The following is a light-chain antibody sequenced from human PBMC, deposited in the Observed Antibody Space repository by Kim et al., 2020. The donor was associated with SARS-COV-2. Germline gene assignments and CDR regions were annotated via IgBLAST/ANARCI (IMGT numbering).Light chain of an antibody. J-gene: IGLJ1*01. CDR1: SSNIGSNP. CDR2: NTD. CDR3: AACDNTLYGCV. Sequence: GQRCTISWSWSSSNIGSNPVNWYQQFPGTAPKLLIYNTDQRPSGVPDRFSASSSDSSASLAISGLQSEDEADYYCAACDNTLYGCVFGGGTKVTVL. V-gene: IGLV1-44*01.